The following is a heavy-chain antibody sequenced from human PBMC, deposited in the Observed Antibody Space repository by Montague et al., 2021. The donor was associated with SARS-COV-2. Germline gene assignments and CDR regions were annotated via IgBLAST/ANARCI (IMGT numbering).Heavy chain of an antibody. CDR2: ILHTEST. CDR1: GGSIESGNW. J-gene: IGHJ4*02. CDR3: ATGINYYDFLALQS. D-gene: IGHD3/OR15-3a*01. V-gene: IGHV4-4*02. Sequence: SETLSLTCTVSGGSIESGNWWSWVRQTPGKGLEWIGEILHTESTNFNPXXKTRVAMSVDKFRNQFSLKLTSLTAADTAVYYCATGINYYDFLALQSWGQGALVIVSS.